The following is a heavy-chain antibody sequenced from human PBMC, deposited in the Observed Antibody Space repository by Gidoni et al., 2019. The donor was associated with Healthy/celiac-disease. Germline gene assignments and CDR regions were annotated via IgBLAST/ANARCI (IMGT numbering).Heavy chain of an antibody. CDR3: AHRFWAAGRGPFDF. D-gene: IGHD6-13*01. J-gene: IGHJ4*02. Sequence: QITLKESGPTLVKPTQNLTLTCTFSGFSLNTNGEGVGWIRQPPGKAFEWLALVYWDDDKRYSPSLKTRLTIAKDASKNQVVLRMTNMDPGDTATYYCAHRFWAAGRGPFDFWGQGMLVTVSS. V-gene: IGHV2-5*02. CDR1: GFSLNTNGEG. CDR2: VYWDDDK.